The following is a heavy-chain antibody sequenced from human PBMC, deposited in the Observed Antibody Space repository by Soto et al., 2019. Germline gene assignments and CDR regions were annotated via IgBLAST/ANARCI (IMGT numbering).Heavy chain of an antibody. Sequence: ASVKVSGKASGYTFTSYGISWVRQAPGQGLEWMGWISAYNGNTNYAQKLQGRVTMTTDTSTSTAYMELRSLRSDDTAVYYCATKYCSSTSCLRGFYDFWSGFLYGMDVWGQGTTVTVSS. D-gene: IGHD2-2*01. J-gene: IGHJ6*02. CDR3: ATKYCSSTSCLRGFYDFWSGFLYGMDV. CDR1: GYTFTSYG. V-gene: IGHV1-18*01. CDR2: ISAYNGNT.